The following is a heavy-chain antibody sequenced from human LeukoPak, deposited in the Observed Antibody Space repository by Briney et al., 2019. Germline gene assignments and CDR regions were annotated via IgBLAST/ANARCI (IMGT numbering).Heavy chain of an antibody. D-gene: IGHD6-19*01. J-gene: IGHJ4*02. Sequence: GESLKISCKGSGYSFTTYWIGWVRQVPGKGLEWMGIINPGDSDIRYSPSLQGQVSISADNSITTAYLQWSSLKASDTAMYYCVRRQSSAWYFDYWGQGTLVTVSS. CDR2: INPGDSDI. CDR3: VRRQSSAWYFDY. CDR1: GYSFTTYW. V-gene: IGHV5-51*01.